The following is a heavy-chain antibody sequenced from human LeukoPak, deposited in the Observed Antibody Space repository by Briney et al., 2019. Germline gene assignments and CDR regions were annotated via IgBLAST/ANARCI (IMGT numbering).Heavy chain of an antibody. D-gene: IGHD3-9*01. Sequence: GGSLRLSCAASGFTFSSYAMHWVRRAPGKGLEWVAFIRYDGSNKYYADSVKGRFTISRDNSKNTLYLQMNSLRAEDTAVYYCAKGGDDILTGYPYAFDIWGQGTMVTVSS. CDR3: AKGGDDILTGYPYAFDI. CDR2: IRYDGSNK. V-gene: IGHV3-30*02. J-gene: IGHJ3*02. CDR1: GFTFSSYA.